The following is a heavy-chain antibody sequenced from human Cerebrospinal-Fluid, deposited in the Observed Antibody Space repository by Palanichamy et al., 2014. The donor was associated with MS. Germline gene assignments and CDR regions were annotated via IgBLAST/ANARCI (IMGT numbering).Heavy chain of an antibody. Sequence: QVQLQQSGPGLVKPSQTLSLTCAISGDSVSSDSVAWNWIRQSPSRGLEWLGRTYLRSKWHHDYAVSVKGRITINPDTSKNQFSLHLGSVTPEDTAIYYCARNYYDGGPIPFSLKYYYSHYDMDVWGQGTTVTVSS. CDR1: GDSVSSDSVA. D-gene: IGHD3-22*01. J-gene: IGHJ6*02. CDR3: ARNYYDGGPIPFSLKYYYSHYDMDV. CDR2: TYLRSKWHH. V-gene: IGHV6-1*01.